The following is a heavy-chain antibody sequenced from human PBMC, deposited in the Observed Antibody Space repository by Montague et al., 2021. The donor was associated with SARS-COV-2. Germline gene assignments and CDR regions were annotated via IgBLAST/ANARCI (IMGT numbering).Heavy chain of an antibody. CDR3: ARIPNDSWYVSYCDN. V-gene: IGHV2-70*01. J-gene: IGHJ4*02. CDR1: GPPLSTSGLC. D-gene: IGHD6-13*01. Sequence: PALVKTTQTLTLTCTLSGPPLSTSGLCVGWIRQPPGKALEWLALTDWXDDKYYSPSLKTRLSISKDASKNQVVLTMANMEPVDTATYYCARIPNDSWYVSYCDNWGQGSLVAVSS. CDR2: TDWXDDK.